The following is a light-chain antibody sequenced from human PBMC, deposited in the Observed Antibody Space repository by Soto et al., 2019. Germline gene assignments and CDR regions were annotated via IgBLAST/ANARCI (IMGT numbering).Light chain of an antibody. V-gene: IGKV1-5*03. J-gene: IGKJ2*01. CDR1: QSISSW. CDR3: QHYNSLYT. CDR2: KAS. Sequence: DIQMTQSPSTLSASVGDRVTITCRASQSISSWLAWYQQKPAKAPKILIYKASSLESGVPSRFSGSGSGTEFILTISSLQPDDFAPYSCQHYNSLYTFVQGTKLEIK.